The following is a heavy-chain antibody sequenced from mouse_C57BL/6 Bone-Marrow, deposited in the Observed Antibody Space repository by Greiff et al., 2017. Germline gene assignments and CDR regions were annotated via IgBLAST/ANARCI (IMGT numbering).Heavy chain of an antibody. CDR1: GFTFSSYT. CDR3: AADSSGPGGYFDV. CDR2: ISGGGGNT. J-gene: IGHJ1*03. V-gene: IGHV5-9*01. D-gene: IGHD3-2*02. Sequence: EVKVEESGGGLVKPGGSLKLSCAASGFTFSSYTMSWVRQTPEKRLEWVATISGGGGNTYYPDSVKGRFTISRDNAKNTLYRQMSSLRSEDTALYYCAADSSGPGGYFDVWGTGTTVTVSS.